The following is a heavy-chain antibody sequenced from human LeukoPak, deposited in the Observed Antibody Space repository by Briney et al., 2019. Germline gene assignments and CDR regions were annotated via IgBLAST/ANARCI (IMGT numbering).Heavy chain of an antibody. CDR2: INSDGSST. CDR1: GFTFSSYW. J-gene: IGHJ5*02. CDR3: ARSITIFGVVIS. Sequence: PGGSLRLSCAASGFTFSSYWMHWVRQAPGKGLVWVSRINSDGSSTSYADSVKGRFTISRDNAKNTLYLQMISLRAEDTAVYYCARSITIFGVVISWGQGTLVTVSS. D-gene: IGHD3-3*01. V-gene: IGHV3-74*01.